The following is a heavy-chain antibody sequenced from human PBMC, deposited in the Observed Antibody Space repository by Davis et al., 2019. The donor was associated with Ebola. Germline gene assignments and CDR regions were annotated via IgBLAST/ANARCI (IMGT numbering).Heavy chain of an antibody. CDR2: ISAYNGNT. CDR3: ARVERFSSSSSDY. D-gene: IGHD6-6*01. Sequence: ASVKVSCNASAYTSSNYGISWVRQAPGQGLEWMGWISAYNGNTNYAQKLQGRVTMTTDTSTSTAYMELRSLRSDDTAVYYCARVERFSSSSSDYWGQGTLVTVSS. CDR1: AYTSSNYG. V-gene: IGHV1-18*04. J-gene: IGHJ4*02.